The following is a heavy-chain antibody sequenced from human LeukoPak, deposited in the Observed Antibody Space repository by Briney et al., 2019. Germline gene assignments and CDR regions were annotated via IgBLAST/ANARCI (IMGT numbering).Heavy chain of an antibody. CDR3: ARYGVFDY. J-gene: IGHJ4*02. CDR1: GFTFSSYS. Sequence: SGGSLRLSCAASGFTFSSYSMNWVRQAPGKGLEWVSYISSSSSTYYADSVKGRFTTSRDNTKNSVYLQMNSLRVEDTAVYYCARYGVFDYWGQGTLVTVSS. CDR2: ISSSSST. V-gene: IGHV3-48*04. D-gene: IGHD4-17*01.